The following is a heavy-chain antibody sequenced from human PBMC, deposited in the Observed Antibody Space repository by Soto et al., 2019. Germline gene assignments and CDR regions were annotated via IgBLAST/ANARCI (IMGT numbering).Heavy chain of an antibody. CDR2: ISYDGSNK. J-gene: IGHJ6*02. CDR1: GFTFSSYA. V-gene: IGHV3-30-3*01. CDR3: AIDSAMVKTYSYYYGMDV. D-gene: IGHD5-18*01. Sequence: VQLVESGGGVVQPGRSLRLSCAASGFTFSSYAMHWVRQAPGKGLEREAVISYDGSNKYYAYSVKGRFTISRDNSKITLYLRMNSLRAKNTAVYYCAIDSAMVKTYSYYYGMDVCGQGTTVTVSS.